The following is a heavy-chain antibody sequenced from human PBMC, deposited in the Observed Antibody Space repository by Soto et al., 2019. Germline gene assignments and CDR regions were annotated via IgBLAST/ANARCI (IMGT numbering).Heavy chain of an antibody. Sequence: ASVKVSCKASGYTCTSYGISWVRQAPGQGLEWMGWISAYNGNTNYAQKLQGRVTMTTDTSTSTAYMEPRSLRSDDTAVYYCARDYLGNSDFDYWGQGTLVTVSS. J-gene: IGHJ4*02. CDR1: GYTCTSYG. CDR3: ARDYLGNSDFDY. CDR2: ISAYNGNT. V-gene: IGHV1-18*04. D-gene: IGHD1-26*01.